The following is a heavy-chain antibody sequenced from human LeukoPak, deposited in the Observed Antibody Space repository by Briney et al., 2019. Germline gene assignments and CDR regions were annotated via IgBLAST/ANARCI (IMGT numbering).Heavy chain of an antibody. CDR3: ANSYKRDAYGWFDP. V-gene: IGHV3-30*02. CDR2: IRYDGSNK. Sequence: GGSLRLSCAASGFTFSSYGMHWVRQAPGKGLEWVAFIRYDGSNKYYADSVKGRFTISRDNSKNTLYLQMNSLRAEDTAVYYCANSYKRDAYGWFDPWGQGTLVTVSS. J-gene: IGHJ5*02. CDR1: GFTFSSYG. D-gene: IGHD1-1*01.